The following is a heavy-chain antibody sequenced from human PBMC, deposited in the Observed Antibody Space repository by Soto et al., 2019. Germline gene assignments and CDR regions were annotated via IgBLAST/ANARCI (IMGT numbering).Heavy chain of an antibody. D-gene: IGHD2-21*01. CDR3: AKENGFQFVNFGASGFDY. V-gene: IGHV3-23*01. Sequence: EVQLLESGGGLVQPGGSLRLSCAASGFRFSSKAMSWVRQAPGKGLEWVSIISGSGSSTYYTDSLKGRFTISRDNPKDMVYLERNHLRAEDTAVYYCAKENGFQFVNFGASGFDYWGQGSLVSVSS. CDR1: GFRFSSKA. J-gene: IGHJ4*02. CDR2: ISGSGSST.